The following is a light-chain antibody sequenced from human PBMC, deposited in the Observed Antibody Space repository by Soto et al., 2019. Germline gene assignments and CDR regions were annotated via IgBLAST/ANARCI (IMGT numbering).Light chain of an antibody. Sequence: EIVMTHSPATLSVSPGERATLSCRATQSVSSNLAWYQQNPGQATRLLIYGASTRATGIPANFSGSGSGTECTLTISSQPSEDFAVYYWQQYNNWFPNTFGRGTRLEIK. CDR3: QQYNNWFPNT. V-gene: IGKV3-15*01. J-gene: IGKJ5*01. CDR1: QSVSSN. CDR2: GAS.